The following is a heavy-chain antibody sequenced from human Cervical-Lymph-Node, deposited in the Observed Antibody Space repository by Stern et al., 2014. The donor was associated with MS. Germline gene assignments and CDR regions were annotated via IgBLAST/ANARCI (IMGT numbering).Heavy chain of an antibody. CDR1: GAPVNSGGYY. Sequence: VQLVESGPGLVKPSQTLSLSCPVSGAPVNSGGYYWTWIRPVPGKGLEWIGYIHHRGATFYNPPLKSRVTISVDTSENQVSLMLSSVTAADTAVYYCAAIGPLMEGAAFDIWGQGTLVTVSS. CDR2: IHHRGAT. V-gene: IGHV4-31*03. CDR3: AAIGPLMEGAAFDI. D-gene: IGHD3-16*01. J-gene: IGHJ3*02.